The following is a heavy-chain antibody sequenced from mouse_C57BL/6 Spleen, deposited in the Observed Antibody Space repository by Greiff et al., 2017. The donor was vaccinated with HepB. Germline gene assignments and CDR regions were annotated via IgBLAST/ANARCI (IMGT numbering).Heavy chain of an antibody. V-gene: IGHV5-17*01. Sequence: DVKLVESGGGLVKPGGSLKLSCAASGFTFSDYGMHWVRQAPEKGLEWVAYISSGSSTIYYADTVKGRFTISRDNAKNTLFLQMTSLRSEDTAMYYCARKAYSNSFAYWGQGTLVTVSA. D-gene: IGHD2-5*01. CDR1: GFTFSDYG. CDR2: ISSGSSTI. CDR3: ARKAYSNSFAY. J-gene: IGHJ3*01.